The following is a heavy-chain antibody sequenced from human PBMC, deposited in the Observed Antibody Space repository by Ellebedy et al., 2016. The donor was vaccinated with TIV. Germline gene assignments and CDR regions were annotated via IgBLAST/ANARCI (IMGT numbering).Heavy chain of an antibody. J-gene: IGHJ4*02. V-gene: IGHV1-69*13. D-gene: IGHD3-10*01. Sequence: SVKVSXKASRGTFSSYAISWVRQAPGQGLEWMGGIIPIFGTANYAQKFQGRVTITADESTSTAYMELSSLRSEDTAVYYCATGGYGSVQVDYWGQGTLVTVSS. CDR2: IIPIFGTA. CDR1: RGTFSSYA. CDR3: ATGGYGSVQVDY.